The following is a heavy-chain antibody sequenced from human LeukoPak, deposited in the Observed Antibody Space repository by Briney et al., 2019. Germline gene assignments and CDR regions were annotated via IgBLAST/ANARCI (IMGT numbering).Heavy chain of an antibody. V-gene: IGHV3-64D*06. CDR1: GFILSNYD. CDR2: INNNGGGT. Sequence: GGSLRLSCSASGFILSNYDMHWVRQAPGKGLEYVSAINNNGGGTYYADSVKGRFTVSRDNPKNTLYLQMSSLRAEDTAVYYCVKMYDGYWGQGTLVTVSS. J-gene: IGHJ4*02. CDR3: VKMYDGY. D-gene: IGHD3-3*01.